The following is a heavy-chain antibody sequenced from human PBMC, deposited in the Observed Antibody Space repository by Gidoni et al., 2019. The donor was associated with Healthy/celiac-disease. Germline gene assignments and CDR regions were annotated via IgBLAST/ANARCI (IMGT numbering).Heavy chain of an antibody. CDR1: GFTVSSNY. J-gene: IGHJ4*02. D-gene: IGHD3-9*01. Sequence: EVQLVESGGGLVQPGGSLRLSCAASGFTVSSNYTSWVSQAAGKGLEWVPGMYSGGSTYYADSVKGRFTISRDNSKNTLYLQMNSLRAEDTAVYYCARVDDILTGYLDYWGQGTLVTVSS. CDR3: ARVDDILTGYLDY. CDR2: MYSGGST. V-gene: IGHV3-66*01.